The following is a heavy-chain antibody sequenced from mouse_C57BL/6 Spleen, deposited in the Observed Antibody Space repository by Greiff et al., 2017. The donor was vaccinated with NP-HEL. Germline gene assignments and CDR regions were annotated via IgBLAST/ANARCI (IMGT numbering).Heavy chain of an antibody. J-gene: IGHJ4*01. CDR3: ARHEEVSYYAMDY. CDR1: GFSLTSYG. V-gene: IGHV2-6-1*01. Sequence: QVQLKESGPGLVAPSQSLSITCTVSGFSLTSYGVHWVRQPPGKGLEWLVVIWSDGSTTYNSALKSRLSISKDNSKSQVFLKMNSRQTDDTAMYYCARHEEVSYYAMDYWGQGTSVTVSS. D-gene: IGHD6-2*01. CDR2: IWSDGST.